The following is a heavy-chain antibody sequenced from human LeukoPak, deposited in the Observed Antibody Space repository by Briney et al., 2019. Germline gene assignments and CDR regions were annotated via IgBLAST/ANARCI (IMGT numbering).Heavy chain of an antibody. CDR1: GFTFSSYG. J-gene: IGHJ4*02. CDR3: APGGPHFDY. Sequence: PGGSLRLSCAASGFTFSSYGMHWVRQAPGKGLEWVAVISYDGSNKYYADSVKGRFTISRDNSKNTLYLQMNSLRAEDTAVYYCAPGGPHFDYWGQGTLVTVSS. CDR2: ISYDGSNK. V-gene: IGHV3-30*03.